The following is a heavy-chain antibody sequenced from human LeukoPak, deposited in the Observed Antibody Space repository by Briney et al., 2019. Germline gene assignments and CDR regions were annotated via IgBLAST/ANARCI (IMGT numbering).Heavy chain of an antibody. J-gene: IGHJ4*02. CDR2: IYTSGST. CDR1: GGSISSYY. CDR3: ASQSWVVVPAATFDY. V-gene: IGHV4-4*07. D-gene: IGHD2-2*01. Sequence: SETLSLTCTVSGGSISSYYWSWIRRPAGKGLEWIGRIYTSGSTNYNPSLKSRVTMSVDTSKNQFSLKLSSVTAADTAVYYCASQSWVVVPAATFDYWGQGTLVTVSS.